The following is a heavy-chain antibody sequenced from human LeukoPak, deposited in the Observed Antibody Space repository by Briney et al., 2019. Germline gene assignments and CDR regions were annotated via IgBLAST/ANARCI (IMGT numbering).Heavy chain of an antibody. CDR2: IYYSGST. V-gene: IGHV4-31*03. CDR1: GGSISSGGYS. Sequence: SQTLSLTCTVSGGSISSGGYSWSWIRQPPGKGLEWIGYIYYSGSTYYNPSLKSRVTISVDTSKNQFSLKLSSVTAADTAVYYCARDSGLAYGMDVWGQGTTVTVSS. CDR3: ARDSGLAYGMDV. D-gene: IGHD3-3*02. J-gene: IGHJ6*02.